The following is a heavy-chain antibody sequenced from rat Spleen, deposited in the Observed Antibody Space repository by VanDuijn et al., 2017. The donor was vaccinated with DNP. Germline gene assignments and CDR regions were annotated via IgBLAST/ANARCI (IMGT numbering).Heavy chain of an antibody. V-gene: IGHV5-22*01. Sequence: EVQLVESGGGLVQPGRSLKLSCVASGFTFSDYYMAWVRQAPAKGLEWVAYINYYGDSNYNGDSVKGRFTISRDNAKSTLYLQMNSLRSEDMATYYCARHVLPLRVWDYWGQGVMVTVSS. CDR3: ARHVLPLRVWDY. CDR1: GFTFSDYY. J-gene: IGHJ2*01. CDR2: INYYGDSN. D-gene: IGHD1-4*01.